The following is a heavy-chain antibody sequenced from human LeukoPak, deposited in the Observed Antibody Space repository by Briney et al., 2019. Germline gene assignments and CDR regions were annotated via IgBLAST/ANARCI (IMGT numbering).Heavy chain of an antibody. J-gene: IGHJ6*03. CDR1: GGSFSGYY. V-gene: IGHV4-34*01. Sequence: PSETLSLTCAVYGGSFSGYYWSWIRQPPGKGLEWIGEINHSGSTNYNPSLKSRVTISVDTSKNQFSLKLSSVTAADTAVYYCARGRKSAAGKRYYYYMDVWGKGTTVTVSS. CDR2: INHSGST. CDR3: ARGRKSAAGKRYYYYMDV. D-gene: IGHD6-13*01.